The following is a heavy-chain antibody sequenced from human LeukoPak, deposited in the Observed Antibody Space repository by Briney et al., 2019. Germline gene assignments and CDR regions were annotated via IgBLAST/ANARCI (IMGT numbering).Heavy chain of an antibody. J-gene: IGHJ6*02. Sequence: ASVKVSCKASGYTFTSYAMHWVRQAPGQRLEWMGWINAGNGNTKYSQKFQGRVTITRDTSASTAYMELSSLRSEDTAVYYCARDRVWADGDLPYYYYGMDVWGQGTTVTVSS. D-gene: IGHD4-17*01. CDR3: ARDRVWADGDLPYYYYGMDV. CDR2: INAGNGNT. V-gene: IGHV1-3*01. CDR1: GYTFTSYA.